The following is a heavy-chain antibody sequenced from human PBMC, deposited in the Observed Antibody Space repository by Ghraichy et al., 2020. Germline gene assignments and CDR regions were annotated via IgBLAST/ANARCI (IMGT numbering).Heavy chain of an antibody. J-gene: IGHJ4*02. Sequence: SQTLSLTCAVSGGSISSGGYSWSWIRQPPGKGLEWIGYIYHSGSTYYNPSLKSRVTISVDRSKNQFSLKLSSVTAADTAVYYCAGGDNSNFDYWGQGTLVTVSS. CDR1: GGSISSGGYS. V-gene: IGHV4-30-2*01. D-gene: IGHD4-23*01. CDR2: IYHSGST. CDR3: AGGDNSNFDY.